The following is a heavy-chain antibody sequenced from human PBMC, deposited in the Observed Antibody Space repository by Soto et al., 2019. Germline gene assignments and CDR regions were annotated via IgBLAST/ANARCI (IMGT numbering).Heavy chain of an antibody. D-gene: IGHD2-2*01. CDR3: ARLHCNSPNCVPLDP. J-gene: IGHJ5*02. CDR1: GGSISSVSYY. Sequence: SETLSLTCSVSGGSISSVSYYWGWIRQPPGKGLEWIGSIYYSGSAYYSPPLKSRVTMSVDTSKNQLSLELRSVTAADTAVYYCARLHCNSPNCVPLDPWGQGTLVTVSS. V-gene: IGHV4-39*01. CDR2: IYYSGSA.